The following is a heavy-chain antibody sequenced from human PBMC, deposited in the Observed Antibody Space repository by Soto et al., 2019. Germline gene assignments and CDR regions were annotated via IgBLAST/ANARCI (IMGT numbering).Heavy chain of an antibody. V-gene: IGHV4-31*03. CDR3: ARESVEGIVGVVAASYAFDI. CDR1: GGSISSGGYY. D-gene: IGHD2-15*01. CDR2: IYYSGST. Sequence: SETLSLTCTVSGGSISSGGYYWSWIRQHPGKGLEWIGYIYYSGSTYYNPSLKSRVTISVDTSKNQFSLKLSSVTAADTAVYYCARESVEGIVGVVAASYAFDIWGQGTMVTVSS. J-gene: IGHJ3*02.